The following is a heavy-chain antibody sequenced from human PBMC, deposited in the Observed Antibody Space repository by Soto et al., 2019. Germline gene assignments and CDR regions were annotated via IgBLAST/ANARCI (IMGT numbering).Heavy chain of an antibody. J-gene: IGHJ4*02. CDR2: TYYSGSP. Sequence: PSETLSLTCTVSGDSVSSSTYYWGWVRQPPGKGLEWIGNTYYSGSPYYNPSLKSRVTISVDTSKNQFSLKLSSVTAADTAVYYCARLDSSGYSNYFYYFDYWGQGTLVTVSS. V-gene: IGHV4-39*01. CDR3: ARLDSSGYSNYFYYFDY. CDR1: GDSVSSSTYY. D-gene: IGHD3-22*01.